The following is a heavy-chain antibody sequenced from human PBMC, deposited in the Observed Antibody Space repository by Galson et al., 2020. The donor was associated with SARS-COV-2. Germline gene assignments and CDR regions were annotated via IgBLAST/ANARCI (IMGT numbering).Heavy chain of an antibody. D-gene: IGHD3-22*01. V-gene: IGHV4-31*03. Sequence: SETLSLTCTVSGGSFSGGGYYWSWIRQHPGKGLEWIGYIYDNGSTYYNPSLKSRVTISVDTSKNQFSLNLSSVTAADTAVYYCARSGYYDSSGYFLSDAFDIWGQGTKVTVSS. CDR1: GGSFSGGGYY. J-gene: IGHJ3*02. CDR3: ARSGYYDSSGYFLSDAFDI. CDR2: IYDNGST.